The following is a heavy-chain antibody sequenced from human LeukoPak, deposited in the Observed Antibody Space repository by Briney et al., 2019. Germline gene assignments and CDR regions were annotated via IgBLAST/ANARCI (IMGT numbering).Heavy chain of an antibody. J-gene: IGHJ3*02. CDR2: IYYSGST. D-gene: IGHD3-22*01. Sequence: SETLSLTCTVSGGSISSYYGAWIRQPPGKGLEWIGYIYYSGSTGYNPSLKSRVTISVDTSKDQFSLKLTSVTAADTAVYYCARDSSGYWVDAFDIWGQGTMVTVSS. CDR1: GGSISSYY. V-gene: IGHV4-59*01. CDR3: ARDSSGYWVDAFDI.